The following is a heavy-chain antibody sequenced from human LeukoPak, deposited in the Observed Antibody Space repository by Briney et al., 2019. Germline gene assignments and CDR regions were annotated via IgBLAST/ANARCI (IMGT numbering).Heavy chain of an antibody. V-gene: IGHV3-30*04. D-gene: IGHD5-24*01. CDR3: ARPSPPGDGYNPPDY. J-gene: IGHJ4*02. CDR2: ISHDERTK. CDR1: GFNFDNYA. Sequence: GGSLRLSCVASGFNFDNYAMHWVRQPLGKGLEWVAVISHDERTKYYADSMKGRITISRDNSKNTVFPQMNNLRTEDTAVYFCARPSPPGDGYNPPDYWGQGTLVTVSS.